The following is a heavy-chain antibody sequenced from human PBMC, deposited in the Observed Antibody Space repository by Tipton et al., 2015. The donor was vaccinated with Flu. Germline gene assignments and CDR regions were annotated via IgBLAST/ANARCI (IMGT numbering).Heavy chain of an antibody. CDR2: VYDDGRT. CDR1: GFTVSTSY. CDR3: ARDEGGTYPD. J-gene: IGHJ4*02. Sequence: VQLVQSGGGLIRPGGSLRLSCAVSGFTVSTSYMSWVRQPPGKGLEWVSIVYDDGRTYYADSVEGRFAISRDNSKNILYLQMNSLRADDTAVYFCARDEGGTYPDWGQGTPVTVSS. V-gene: IGHV3-53*01. D-gene: IGHD1-14*01.